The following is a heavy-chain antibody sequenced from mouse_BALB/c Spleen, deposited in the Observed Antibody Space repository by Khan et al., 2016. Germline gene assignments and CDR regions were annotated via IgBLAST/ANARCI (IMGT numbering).Heavy chain of an antibody. CDR1: EYEFPSHD. D-gene: IGHD2-9*01. J-gene: IGHJ2*01. V-gene: IGHV5-2*01. CDR3: ARQPTMVTTRDYFDY. CDR2: INSDGGST. Sequence: EVELVVSGGGLVQPGESLKLSCESNEYEFPSHDMSWVRKTPEKRLALVAAINSDGGSTYYPDTMERRFIITRANTKKPLYLKMRSMRSEGTALYYCARQPTMVTTRDYFDYWGQGTTLTVSS.